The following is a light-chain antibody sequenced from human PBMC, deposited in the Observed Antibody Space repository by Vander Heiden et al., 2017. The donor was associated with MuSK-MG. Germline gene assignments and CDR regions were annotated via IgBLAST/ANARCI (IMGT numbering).Light chain of an antibody. CDR1: SSDVGGYNY. CDR2: DVR. V-gene: IGLV2-14*01. J-gene: IGLJ2*01. CDR3: SSYTCSSTLVV. Sequence: QSALTQPASVSGSPGRPITISCTGTSSDVGGYNYVSWYQQHPGKAPNLMIYDVRNRTSGVSNRFSVSNSGSTASLTISGLQAEDEADYYCSSYTCSSTLVVFGGGTKLTVL.